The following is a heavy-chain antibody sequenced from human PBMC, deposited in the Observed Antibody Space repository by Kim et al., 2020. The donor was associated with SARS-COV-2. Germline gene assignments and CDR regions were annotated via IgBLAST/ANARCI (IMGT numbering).Heavy chain of an antibody. CDR2: IYWDGDD. J-gene: IGHJ5*02. CDR3: VHRGLYSDRTKFPPLET. Sequence: SGPTLVNPTQTLTLTCSFSGFSLSSSGEGVGWIRQPPGKALEWLALIYWDGDDRYSPTLSTRLTITKDTSRNQVVLTMTNVDPEDTATYYCVHRGLYSDRTKFPPLETWRQGTLVSVSS. V-gene: IGHV2-5*02. CDR1: GFSLSSSGEG. D-gene: IGHD3-22*01.